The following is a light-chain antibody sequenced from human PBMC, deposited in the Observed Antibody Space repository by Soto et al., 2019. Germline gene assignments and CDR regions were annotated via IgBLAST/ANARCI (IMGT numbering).Light chain of an antibody. J-gene: IGKJ5*01. Sequence: IVLTQSPGTLSVSPGERATLSWEAGQSVSSNNLAWYKQKPGQAPRPVSYAASSRATGIPDRFSGSGAGTDFTLTIDGLEPEDFVVYYCQQYGYSPITFGQGTRLEIK. CDR3: QQYGYSPIT. CDR2: AAS. V-gene: IGKV3-20*01. CDR1: QSVSSNN.